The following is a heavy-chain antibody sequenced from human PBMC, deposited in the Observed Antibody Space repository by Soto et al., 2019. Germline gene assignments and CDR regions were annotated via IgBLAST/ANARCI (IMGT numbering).Heavy chain of an antibody. V-gene: IGHV7-4-1*01. J-gene: IGHJ4*02. D-gene: IGHD3-9*01. CDR1: GYTFTSYA. Sequence: ASVKVSCKASGYTFTSYAMNWVRQAPGQGLEWMGWINTNTGNPTYAQGFTGRFVFSLDTSVSTAYLQICSLKAEDTAVYYCARLLRYFDSVVSARQGYFEYWGQG. CDR3: ARLLRYFDSVVSARQGYFEY. CDR2: INTNTGNP.